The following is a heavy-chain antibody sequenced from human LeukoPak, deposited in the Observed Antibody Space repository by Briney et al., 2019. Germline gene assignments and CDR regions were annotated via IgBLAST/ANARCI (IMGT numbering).Heavy chain of an antibody. CDR2: INEDGSTT. V-gene: IGHV3-74*01. D-gene: IGHD1-26*01. Sequence: GGSLRLSCAASGNYWIHWVRQAPGKGLVWVSRINEDGSTTNYADSVKGRSTIFRDNAKNTLYLQMNSLRAEDTAVYYCVRDLGGRSGHWGQGTLVTVSS. J-gene: IGHJ4*02. CDR3: VRDLGGRSGH. CDR1: GNYW.